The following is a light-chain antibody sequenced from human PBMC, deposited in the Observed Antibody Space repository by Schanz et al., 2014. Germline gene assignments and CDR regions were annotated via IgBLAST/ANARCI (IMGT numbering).Light chain of an antibody. J-gene: IGLJ3*02. CDR3: SSYAGSNNLRV. V-gene: IGLV2-8*01. CDR2: DVT. Sequence: QSALTQPPSASGSPGQSVTISCTGTSSDVGGYNYVSWYQQHPGKAPKLMIYDVTYRPSGVSNRFSGSKSGNTASLTISGLLAEDEADYYCSSYAGSNNLRVFGGGTKLTVL. CDR1: SSDVGGYNY.